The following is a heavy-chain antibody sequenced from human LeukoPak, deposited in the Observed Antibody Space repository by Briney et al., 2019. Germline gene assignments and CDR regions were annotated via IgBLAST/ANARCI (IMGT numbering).Heavy chain of an antibody. V-gene: IGHV1-69*04. CDR3: ARGPYDGTFYFDS. D-gene: IGHD3-16*01. CDR1: GGTFGSYG. J-gene: IGHJ4*02. Sequence: GASVKVSCKISGGTFGSYGISWVRQAPGQGLEWMGRTISIRGMTNYAQKFQGRVTITADTSTSTAYMELSSLTSEDTAVYFCARGPYDGTFYFDSWGQGTLVIVSS. CDR2: TISIRGMT.